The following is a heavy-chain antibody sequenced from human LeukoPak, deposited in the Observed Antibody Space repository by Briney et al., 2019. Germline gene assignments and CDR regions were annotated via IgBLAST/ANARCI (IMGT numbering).Heavy chain of an antibody. V-gene: IGHV4-61*08. CDR2: IYYSGSI. CDR1: GGSISSGGYY. CDR3: ARSRGYSYGTTFLDY. J-gene: IGHJ4*02. D-gene: IGHD5-18*01. Sequence: SQTLSLTCTVSGGSISSGGYYWSWIRQHPGKGLEWIGYIYYSGSINYNPSLKSRVTISVDTSKNQFSLKLISVTAADTAVYYCARSRGYSYGTTFLDYWGQGTLVTVSS.